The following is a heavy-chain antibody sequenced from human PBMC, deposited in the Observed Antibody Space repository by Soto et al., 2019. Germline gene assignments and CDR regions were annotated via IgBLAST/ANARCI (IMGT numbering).Heavy chain of an antibody. CDR2: ISGYNANT. Sequence: QVQLVQSGAEVKKPGASVKVSCKASGYCFTRYGISWVRQAPGQGLEWMGWISGYNANTNYPENLQGRVTMTTDTSTSTAYMEVRNLISDDTAVYYCARKGDVPYYYYGLDVWGQGTTVTVSS. J-gene: IGHJ6*02. D-gene: IGHD3-16*01. CDR3: ARKGDVPYYYYGLDV. CDR1: GYCFTRYG. V-gene: IGHV1-18*01.